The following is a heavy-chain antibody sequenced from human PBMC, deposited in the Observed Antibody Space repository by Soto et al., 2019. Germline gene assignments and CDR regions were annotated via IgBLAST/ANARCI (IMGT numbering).Heavy chain of an antibody. V-gene: IGHV2-5*02. CDR3: EHRKRGYYDSSGYSCEY. J-gene: IGHJ4*02. CDR1: GFSLSTSGVG. D-gene: IGHD3-22*01. Sequence: SGPTLVNPRQTLTLTCTFSGFSLSTSGVGVGWIRQPPGKALEWLALIYWDDDKRYSPSLKSRLTITKDTSKNQVVLTMTNMDTVNKDTYYCEHRKRGYYDSSGYSCEYWGQGTLVTVSS. CDR2: IYWDDDK.